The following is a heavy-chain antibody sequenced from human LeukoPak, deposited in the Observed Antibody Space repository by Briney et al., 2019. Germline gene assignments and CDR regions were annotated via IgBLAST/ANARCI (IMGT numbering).Heavy chain of an antibody. Sequence: GASVKVSCKASGYTFTGYYIHWVRQAPGQGLEWMGWINPNSGGTNYAQKFQGRVTMTRDTSISTAYMELSRLRSDDTAVYYCARSGSGSLVPEFDPWGQGTLVTVSS. J-gene: IGHJ5*02. CDR2: INPNSGGT. CDR3: ARSGSGSLVPEFDP. CDR1: GYTFTGYY. V-gene: IGHV1-2*02. D-gene: IGHD1-26*01.